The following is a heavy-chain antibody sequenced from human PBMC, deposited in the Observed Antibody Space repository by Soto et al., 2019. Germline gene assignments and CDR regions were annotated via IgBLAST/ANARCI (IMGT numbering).Heavy chain of an antibody. V-gene: IGHV3-23*01. CDR1: VFTFRRFA. CDR2: VNGSGGST. CDR3: VRSDWLDP. J-gene: IGHJ5*02. Sequence: GGSLRLFCTASVFTFRRFAMSWVRQAPGKGLEGVSGVNGSGGSTYCVDSVKGRFIISRDNTQNTLYLQMNSLRVEDTAMYHCVRSDWLDPWCHGTLVTVPQ.